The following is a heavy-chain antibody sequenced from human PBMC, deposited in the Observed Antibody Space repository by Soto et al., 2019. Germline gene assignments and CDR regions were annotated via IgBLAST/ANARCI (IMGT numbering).Heavy chain of an antibody. V-gene: IGHV1-3*01. CDR2: INAGNGNT. CDR3: ARDQQNIVATIRDAFDI. Sequence: ASVKVSCKASGYTFTSYAMHWVRQAPRQRLEWMGWINAGNGNTKYSQKFQGRVTITRDTSASTAYMELSSLRSEDTAVYYWARDQQNIVATIRDAFDIWGQGTMVTVSS. J-gene: IGHJ3*02. CDR1: GYTFTSYA. D-gene: IGHD5-12*01.